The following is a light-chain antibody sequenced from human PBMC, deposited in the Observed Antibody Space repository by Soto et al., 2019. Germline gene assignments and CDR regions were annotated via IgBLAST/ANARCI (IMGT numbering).Light chain of an antibody. Sequence: DIQMTQSPSSLSASVGDRVTIPCRASQIISSDLNWYQQKPGQAPKLLIYASSRLQSGVPSRFSGSGSGTDFTLTISSLQPEDVATYYCQQSFSTPPTFGQGTKLEIK. CDR1: QIISSD. V-gene: IGKV1-39*01. CDR3: QQSFSTPPT. J-gene: IGKJ2*01. CDR2: ASS.